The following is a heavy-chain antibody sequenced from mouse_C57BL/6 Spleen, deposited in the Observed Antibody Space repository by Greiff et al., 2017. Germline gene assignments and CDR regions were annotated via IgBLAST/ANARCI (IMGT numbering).Heavy chain of an antibody. D-gene: IGHD3-2*02. V-gene: IGHV3-6*01. CDR1: GYSITSGYY. Sequence: VQLKESGPGLVKPSQSLSLTCSVTGYSITSGYYWNWIRQFPGNKLEWMGYISYDGSNNYNPSLKNRISITRDTSKNQFFLKLNSVTTEDTATYYCASQATWFAYWGQGTLVTVSA. J-gene: IGHJ3*01. CDR2: ISYDGSN. CDR3: ASQATWFAY.